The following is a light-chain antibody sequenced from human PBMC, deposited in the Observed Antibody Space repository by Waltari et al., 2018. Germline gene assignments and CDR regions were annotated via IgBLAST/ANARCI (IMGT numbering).Light chain of an antibody. CDR2: KAS. CDR3: QQYNSYSRT. J-gene: IGKJ2*01. CDR1: RSISPY. Sequence: DIQMTQSPSTLSASVGDRVTIACRASRSISPYLAWYQHKPGKAPNLRIYKASSLQSGVPSRVSGGGSETEFTLTISSLQPDDFATYYCQQYNSYSRTFGQGTKLEIK. V-gene: IGKV1-5*03.